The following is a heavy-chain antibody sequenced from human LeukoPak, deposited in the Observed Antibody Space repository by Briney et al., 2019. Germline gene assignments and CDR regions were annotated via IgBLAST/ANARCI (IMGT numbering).Heavy chain of an antibody. Sequence: SETLSLTCTVSGGSVSSGSYYWGWVRQPPRNGLEWLVNIYYSGGTYYNPSLKIRVTISVKTSNNQFSLKLSSVTAADTAVYYCARESGRDGYNHCDYWGQGTLVTVSS. J-gene: IGHJ4*02. V-gene: IGHV4-39*07. CDR3: ARESGRDGYNHCDY. CDR1: GGSVSSGSYY. CDR2: IYYSGGT. D-gene: IGHD5-24*01.